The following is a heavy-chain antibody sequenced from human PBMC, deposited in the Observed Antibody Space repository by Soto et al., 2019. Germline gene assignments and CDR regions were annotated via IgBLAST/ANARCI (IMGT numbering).Heavy chain of an antibody. D-gene: IGHD1-1*01. J-gene: IGHJ4*02. CDR1: GFTFSAYA. CDR2: ITGSGSGSNT. Sequence: EVHLLESGGGLVQPGGSLRLSCAASGFTFSAYAMNWVRQAPGKGLEWVSTITGSGSGSNTYYADSVKGRFTISRDNSKNTLYLQMDSLRAEDTAIYFCARGTMPTIRLGFVYWGQGTLVTVSS. CDR3: ARGTMPTIRLGFVY. V-gene: IGHV3-23*01.